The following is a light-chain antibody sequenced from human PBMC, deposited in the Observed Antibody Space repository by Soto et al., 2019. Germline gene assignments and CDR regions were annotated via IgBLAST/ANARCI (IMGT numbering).Light chain of an antibody. CDR2: DAS. CDR1: ETINTW. J-gene: IGKJ4*01. Sequence: DIQMTQSPSSLSVSVGDRVTITCRASETINTWLAWYQQKPGKAPKILIYDASKLERGVPSRLSGSGSGAEFTLTSSSLQPDDLATYYCQQYSSYPLTFVGGTKVE. CDR3: QQYSSYPLT. V-gene: IGKV1-5*01.